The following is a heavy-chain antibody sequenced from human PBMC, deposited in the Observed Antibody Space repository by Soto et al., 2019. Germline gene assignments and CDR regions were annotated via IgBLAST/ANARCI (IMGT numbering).Heavy chain of an antibody. Sequence: ASVKVSCKASGYTFTSYGISWVRQAPGQGLEWMGVINPSNGRTTYAQNFQDRVTMTRDTSTSTVYIELRSLSSDDTAVYYCARRGFDYWGQGTPVTVSS. CDR1: GYTFTSYG. CDR2: INPSNGRT. CDR3: ARRGFDY. V-gene: IGHV1-18*01. J-gene: IGHJ4*02.